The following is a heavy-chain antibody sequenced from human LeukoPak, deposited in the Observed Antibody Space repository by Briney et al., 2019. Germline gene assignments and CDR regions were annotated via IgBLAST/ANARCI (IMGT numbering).Heavy chain of an antibody. CDR1: GFTVTSTH. CDR2: ICDDGGT. D-gene: IGHD3-10*01. V-gene: IGHV3-53*05. CDR3: ARDRAGRRSSWVEFDL. J-gene: IGHJ5*02. Sequence: GGSLRLSCTVSGFTVTSTHMDWVRQAPGKGPEWVALICDDGGTVYADSVKGRFTISRDNSKNMVYLQMNSLRPEDSAVYYCARDRAGRRSSWVEFDLWGQGTLVTVSS.